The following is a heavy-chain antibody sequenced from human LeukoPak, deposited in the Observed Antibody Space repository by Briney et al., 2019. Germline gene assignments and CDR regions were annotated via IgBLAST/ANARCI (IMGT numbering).Heavy chain of an antibody. CDR2: IIPIFGTA. J-gene: IGHJ6*03. CDR3: ARSKYQLLYYYMDV. Sequence: GASVKVSCKASGGTFSSYAISWVRQAPGQGLEWMGGIIPIFGTANYAQKFQGRVTITTDESTSTAYMELSSLRSEDTAVYYCARSKYQLLYYYMDVWGKETTDTVSS. D-gene: IGHD2-2*01. V-gene: IGHV1-69*05. CDR1: GGTFSSYA.